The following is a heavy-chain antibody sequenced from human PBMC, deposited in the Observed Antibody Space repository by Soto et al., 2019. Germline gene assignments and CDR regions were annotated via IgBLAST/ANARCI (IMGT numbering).Heavy chain of an antibody. CDR3: AKGFIVVVTAIRPDDNFDV. CDR2: ISGGGSST. J-gene: IGHJ3*01. Sequence: EVQLLESGGGLVQPGGSLRLSCAASGFTFNTYAMNWVRQVPGKGLEWVASISGGGSSTYYADSVKGRFTISRDTSKNTLYLQMNSRSAEDTAVDYCAKGFIVVVTAIRPDDNFDVWGQGTMVTVSS. D-gene: IGHD2-21*02. V-gene: IGHV3-23*01. CDR1: GFTFNTYA.